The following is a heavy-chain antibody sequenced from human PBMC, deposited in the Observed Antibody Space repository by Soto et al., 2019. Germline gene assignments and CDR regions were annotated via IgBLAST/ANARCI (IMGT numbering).Heavy chain of an antibody. V-gene: IGHV2-5*02. Sequence: QITLKESGPPVVKPTETLTLTCTFSGFSLTTSGVGVGWVRQSPGKAPEWLALIYWDDDKRYSTSLISRLIITKDTSKNQVVLTMANVDPAYTATYYCAHRVLRTVFGLVTTTAIYFDFWGPGTPVVVSS. J-gene: IGHJ4*02. D-gene: IGHD3-3*01. CDR3: AHRVLRTVFGLVTTTAIYFDF. CDR1: GFSLTTSGVG. CDR2: IYWDDDK.